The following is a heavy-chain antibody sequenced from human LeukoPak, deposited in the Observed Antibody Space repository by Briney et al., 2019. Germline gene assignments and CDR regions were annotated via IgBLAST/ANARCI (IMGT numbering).Heavy chain of an antibody. CDR2: ISGSGGST. CDR1: GFTFSSYA. D-gene: IGHD3-22*01. Sequence: GGSLRLSCAASGFTFSSYAMSWVRQAPGKGLEWVSAISGSGGSTYYADSVKGRFTISRDNSKNTLYLQMNSLRAEDTAVYYRAKVVSYDSSGSYFDYWGQGTLVTVSS. CDR3: AKVVSYDSSGSYFDY. J-gene: IGHJ4*02. V-gene: IGHV3-23*01.